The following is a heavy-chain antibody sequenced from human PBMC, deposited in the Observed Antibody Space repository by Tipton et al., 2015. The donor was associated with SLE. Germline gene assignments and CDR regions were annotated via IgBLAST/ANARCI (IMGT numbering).Heavy chain of an antibody. CDR2: IYYSGST. Sequence: TLSLTCTVSGGSIRSHYWSWIRQPPGKGLEWIGYIYYSGSTNYNPSLKSRVTISVDTSKNQFSLNLRSVTAADTAVYYCARGLRADSTSHFDHWGPGTLVTVSS. J-gene: IGHJ4*02. CDR1: GGSIRSHY. V-gene: IGHV4-59*11. CDR3: ARGLRADSTSHFDH. D-gene: IGHD6-13*01.